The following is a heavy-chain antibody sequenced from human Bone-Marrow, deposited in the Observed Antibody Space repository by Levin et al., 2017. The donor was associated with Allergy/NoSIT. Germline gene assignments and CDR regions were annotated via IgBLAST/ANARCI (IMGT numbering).Heavy chain of an antibody. CDR2: ISSSGSTI. J-gene: IGHJ3*02. V-gene: IGHV3-48*03. Sequence: GGSLRLSCAASGFTFSSYEMNWVRQAPGKGLEWVSYISSSGSTIYYADSVKGRFTISRDNAKNSLYLQMNSLRAEDTAVYYCARGVGFWSGYLDDAFDIWGQGTMVTVSS. CDR3: ARGVGFWSGYLDDAFDI. CDR1: GFTFSSYE. D-gene: IGHD3-3*01.